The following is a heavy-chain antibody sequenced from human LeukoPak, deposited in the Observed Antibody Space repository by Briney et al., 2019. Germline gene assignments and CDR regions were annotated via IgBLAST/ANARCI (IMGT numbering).Heavy chain of an antibody. CDR1: GGSISSGGYY. Sequence: SETLSLTCTVSGGSISSGGYYWSWIRQPPGKGLEWIGYIYHSGSTYYNPSLKSRVTISVDRSKNQFSLKLSSVIAADTAVYYCAKYRIAAAGRIFDLWGRGTLVTVSS. D-gene: IGHD6-13*01. CDR3: AKYRIAAAGRIFDL. J-gene: IGHJ2*01. V-gene: IGHV4-30-2*01. CDR2: IYHSGST.